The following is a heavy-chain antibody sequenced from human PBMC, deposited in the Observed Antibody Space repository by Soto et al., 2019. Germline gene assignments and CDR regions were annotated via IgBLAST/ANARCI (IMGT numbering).Heavy chain of an antibody. V-gene: IGHV5-51*01. CDR2: IYPGDSDT. CDR3: ARHGHYNWNYVAYGMDV. D-gene: IGHD1-7*01. J-gene: IGHJ6*02. CDR1: GYSFTSYW. Sequence: PGESLKISCKGSGYSFTSYWIGWVRQMPGKGLEWMGIIYPGDSDTRYSPSFQGQVTISADKSISTAYLQWSSLKASDTAMYYCARHGHYNWNYVAYGMDVWGQGTTVTVSS.